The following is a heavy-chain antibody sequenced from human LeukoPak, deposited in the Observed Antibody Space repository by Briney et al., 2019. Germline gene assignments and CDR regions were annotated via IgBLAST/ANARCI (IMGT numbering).Heavy chain of an antibody. Sequence: GASVKVSFTASGHTFTSYGISWVRQAPGQGLEWMGWISAYNGNTNYAQKLQGRVTMTTDTSTSTAYMELRSLRSDDTAVYYCAFSLGYCSSTSCQSFDYWGQGTLVTVSS. D-gene: IGHD2-2*01. CDR1: GHTFTSYG. CDR3: AFSLGYCSSTSCQSFDY. CDR2: ISAYNGNT. V-gene: IGHV1-18*01. J-gene: IGHJ4*02.